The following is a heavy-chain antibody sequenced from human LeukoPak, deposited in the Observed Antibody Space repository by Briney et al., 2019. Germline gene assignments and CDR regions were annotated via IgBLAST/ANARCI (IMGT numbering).Heavy chain of an antibody. CDR2: INSDGSST. Sequence: PGGSLRLSCAASGFTFSSYWMHWVRQAPGKGLVWVSRINSDGSSTSYADSVKGRFTISRDNAKNTLYLQMNSLRAEDTAVYYCARGGFDGSHFDYWGQGTLVTVSS. CDR1: GFTFSSYW. CDR3: ARGGFDGSHFDY. D-gene: IGHD3-10*01. V-gene: IGHV3-74*01. J-gene: IGHJ4*02.